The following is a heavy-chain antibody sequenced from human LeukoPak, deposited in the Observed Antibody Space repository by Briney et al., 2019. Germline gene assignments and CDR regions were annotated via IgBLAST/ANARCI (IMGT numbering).Heavy chain of an antibody. CDR2: INPNSGGT. V-gene: IGHV1-2*02. D-gene: IGHD1-26*01. CDR3: ARARGSYLIGYFDY. Sequence: ASVKVSCKASGYTFTGYYMHWVRQAPGQGLEWMGWINPNSGGTNYAQKFQGRVTMTRDTSISTAYMELSRLRSDDTAVYYCARARGSYLIGYFDYWGQGTLVTVSS. CDR1: GYTFTGYY. J-gene: IGHJ4*02.